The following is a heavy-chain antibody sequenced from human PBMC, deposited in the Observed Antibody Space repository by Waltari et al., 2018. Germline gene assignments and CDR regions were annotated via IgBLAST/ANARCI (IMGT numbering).Heavy chain of an antibody. D-gene: IGHD3-22*01. Sequence: EVQLVESGGGLVKPGGSLRLSCAASGFTFSSYSMNWVRQAPGKGLEWVSSISSSSSYIYYADSVKGRFTISRDNAKNSLYLQMNSLRAEDTAVYYCARERRSGYYDSDAFDIWGQGTMVTVSS. CDR2: ISSSSSYI. CDR1: GFTFSSYS. J-gene: IGHJ3*02. V-gene: IGHV3-21*01. CDR3: ARERRSGYYDSDAFDI.